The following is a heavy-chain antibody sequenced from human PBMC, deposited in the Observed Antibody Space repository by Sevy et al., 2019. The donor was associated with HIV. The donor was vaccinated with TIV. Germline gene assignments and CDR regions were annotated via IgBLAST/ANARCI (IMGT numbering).Heavy chain of an antibody. CDR2: INQDGGQK. J-gene: IGHJ3*01. CDR3: ARDPDPVPGVAFDV. Sequence: GGSLRLSCVASGSGFGIHWMSWVRQAPGKGLEWVAKINQDGGQKYYVDSVKGRFTISRDNAKSSLYLQMNSLRVEDTALYYCARDPDPVPGVAFDVWGQGTMVTVSS. V-gene: IGHV3-7*01. CDR1: GSGFGIHW.